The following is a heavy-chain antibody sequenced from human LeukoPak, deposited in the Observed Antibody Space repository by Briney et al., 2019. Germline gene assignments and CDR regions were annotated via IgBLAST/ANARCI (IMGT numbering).Heavy chain of an antibody. Sequence: SGTLSLTCAVSGGSISNITNSNWWSWVRQPPGKGLEWIGEIYHSGSTNYNPSLKSRVTISVDKSKNQFSLELSSVTAADTAVYYCASRSPLTADPFGYWGQGTLVTVSS. CDR3: ASRSPLTADPFGY. CDR1: GGSISNITNSNW. J-gene: IGHJ4*02. V-gene: IGHV4-4*02. CDR2: IYHSGST.